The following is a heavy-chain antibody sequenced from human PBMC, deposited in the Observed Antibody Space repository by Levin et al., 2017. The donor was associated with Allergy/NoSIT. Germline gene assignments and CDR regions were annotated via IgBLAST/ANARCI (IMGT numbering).Heavy chain of an antibody. CDR1: GFSLSNARMG. CDR3: ARIHTASYYYYYGMDV. Sequence: SGPTLVKPTETLTLTCTVSGFSLSNARMGVSWIRQPPGKALEWLAHIFSNDEKSYSTSLKSRLTISKDTSKSQVVLTMTNMDPVDTATYYCARIHTASYYYYYGMDVWGQGTTVTVSS. V-gene: IGHV2-26*01. J-gene: IGHJ6*02. CDR2: IFSNDEK.